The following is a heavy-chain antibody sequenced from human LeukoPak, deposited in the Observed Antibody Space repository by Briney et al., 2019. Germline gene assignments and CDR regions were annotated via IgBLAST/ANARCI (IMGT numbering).Heavy chain of an antibody. V-gene: IGHV3-74*01. J-gene: IGHJ4*02. CDR3: ARDKPSSIAARFDY. CDR1: GFTFSSYW. D-gene: IGHD6-6*01. Sequence: GGSLRLSCAASGFTFSSYWMHWVRQAPGKGLVWVSRINSDGSSTSYADSVKGRFTISRNNAKNTLYLQMNSLRAEDTAVYYCARDKPSSIAARFDYWGQGTLVTVSS. CDR2: INSDGSST.